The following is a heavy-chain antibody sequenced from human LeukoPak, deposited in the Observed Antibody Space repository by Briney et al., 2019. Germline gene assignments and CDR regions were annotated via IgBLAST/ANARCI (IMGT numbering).Heavy chain of an antibody. Sequence: SETLSLTCAVSGGSISSGGYSWSWIRQPPGKGLEWIGYIYHSGSTYYNPSLKSRVTISVDRSKNQFSLKRSSVTAADTAVYYCARSGDPTVLIYYYYGMDVWGKGTTVTVSS. D-gene: IGHD2-21*02. CDR3: ARSGDPTVLIYYYYGMDV. CDR2: IYHSGST. J-gene: IGHJ6*04. V-gene: IGHV4-30-2*01. CDR1: GGSISSGGYS.